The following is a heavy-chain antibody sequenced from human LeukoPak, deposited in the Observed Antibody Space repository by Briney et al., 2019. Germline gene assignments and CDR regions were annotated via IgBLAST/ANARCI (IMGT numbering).Heavy chain of an antibody. V-gene: IGHV1-18*01. CDR2: ISAYNGNT. J-gene: IGHJ4*02. D-gene: IGHD3-22*01. CDR3: ARAGDSSGYYYPGY. CDR1: GGTFSSYA. Sequence: WASVKVSCKASGGTFSSYAISWVRQAPGQGLEWMGWISAYNGNTNYAQKLQGRVTMTTDTSTSTAYMELRSLRSDDTAVYYCARAGDSSGYYYPGYWGQGTLVTVSS.